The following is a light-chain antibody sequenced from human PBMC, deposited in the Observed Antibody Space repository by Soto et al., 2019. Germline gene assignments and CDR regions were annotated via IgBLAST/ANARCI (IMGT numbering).Light chain of an antibody. Sequence: QSALTQPASVSGSPGQSITISCTGTSSDVGGYKYVSWYQQEPGKAPKLIIYEVSNRPSGISNRFSGSKSGNTASLTISGLQAEDEADYYCNSCTDTTSLIFGGGTKLTVL. CDR3: NSCTDTTSLI. CDR2: EVS. J-gene: IGLJ2*01. CDR1: SSDVGGYKY. V-gene: IGLV2-14*01.